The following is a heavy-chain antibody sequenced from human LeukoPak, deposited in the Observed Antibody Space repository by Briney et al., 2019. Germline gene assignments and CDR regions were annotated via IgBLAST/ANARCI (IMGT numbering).Heavy chain of an antibody. CDR2: ISAYNGNT. V-gene: IGHV1-18*01. CDR3: ARHSDGFGLNDY. D-gene: IGHD5-18*01. J-gene: IGHJ4*02. Sequence: ASVKVSCKASGYTFTSYGISWVRQAPGQGLEWMGWISAYNGNTNYAQKLQGRVTMTTNTSTSTAYMELRSLRSDDTAVYYCARHSDGFGLNDYWGQGTLVTVSS. CDR1: GYTFTSYG.